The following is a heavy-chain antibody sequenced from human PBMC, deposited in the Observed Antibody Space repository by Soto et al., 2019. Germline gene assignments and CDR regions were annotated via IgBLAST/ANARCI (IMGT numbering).Heavy chain of an antibody. V-gene: IGHV3-23*01. J-gene: IGHJ1*01. CDR3: AKDLAVCSGGSCPASH. D-gene: IGHD2-15*01. CDR1: GFTFSSYA. CDR2: ISGSGGST. Sequence: EVQLLESGGGLVQPGGSLRLSCAASGFTFSSYAMSWVRQAPGKGLEWVSAISGSGGSTYYADSVKGRFTISRDKSKNTLYLQMNSLRAEDTAVYYCAKDLAVCSGGSCPASHWGHGTLVTVSS.